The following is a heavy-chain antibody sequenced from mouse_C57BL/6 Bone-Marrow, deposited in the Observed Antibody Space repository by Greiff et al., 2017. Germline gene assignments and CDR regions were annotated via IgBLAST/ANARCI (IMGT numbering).Heavy chain of an antibody. Sequence: VQLQQSGAELVRPGASVKLSCTASGFNIKDDYMHWVKQRPEQGLEWIGWIDPENGDTEYASKFQGKATITADTSSNTAYLQLSSLTSEDTVGYYCTSYYFIYYYYDERASYAMDYWGQGTSVTVSA. D-gene: IGHD2-4*01. J-gene: IGHJ4*01. CDR2: IDPENGDT. CDR3: TSYYFIYYYYDERASYAMDY. V-gene: IGHV14-4*01. CDR1: GFNIKDDY.